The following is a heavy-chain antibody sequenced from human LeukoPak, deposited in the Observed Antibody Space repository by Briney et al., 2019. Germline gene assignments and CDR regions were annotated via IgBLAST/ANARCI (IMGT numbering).Heavy chain of an antibody. J-gene: IGHJ4*02. V-gene: IGHV3-23*01. CDR1: GFTFSSYA. CDR3: AKDRGLLRFDFDC. Sequence: PGGSLRLSCAASGFTFSSYAVSWVRQAPGKGLEWVSFISGSGATTDYTDSVKGRFTVSRGSSKNTLYLQMNSLRAEDTAVYYCAKDRGLLRFDFDCWGQGTLVTVSS. D-gene: IGHD2-15*01. CDR2: ISGSGATT.